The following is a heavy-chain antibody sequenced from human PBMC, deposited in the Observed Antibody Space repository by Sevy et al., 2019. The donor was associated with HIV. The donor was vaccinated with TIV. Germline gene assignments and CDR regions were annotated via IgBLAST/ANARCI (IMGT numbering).Heavy chain of an antibody. CDR2: ISGSGGST. J-gene: IGHJ4*02. V-gene: IGHV3-23*01. CDR3: AKYEAITIFGVVINYFDY. CDR1: GFTFSSYA. Sequence: GGSLRLSCAASGFTFSSYAMSWVRQAPGKGLEWVSAISGSGGSTYYADSVKGRFTISRDNFKNTLYLQMNSLRAEDTAVYYCAKYEAITIFGVVINYFDYWGQGTLVTVSS. D-gene: IGHD3-3*01.